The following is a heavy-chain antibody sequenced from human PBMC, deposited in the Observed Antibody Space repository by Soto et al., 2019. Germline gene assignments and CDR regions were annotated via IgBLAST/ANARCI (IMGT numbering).Heavy chain of an antibody. J-gene: IGHJ5*02. V-gene: IGHV1-3*01. CDR3: ARDTLYDSSGYYYVGYNWFDP. D-gene: IGHD3-22*01. CDR2: TNAGNGNT. Sequence: ASVKVSGKASGYTFTSYAIHWVRQARGQRLEWMGWTNAGNGNTKYSQKFQGRVTITRDTSASTAYMELSSLRSEDTAVYYCARDTLYDSSGYYYVGYNWFDPWGQGTLVTVSS. CDR1: GYTFTSYA.